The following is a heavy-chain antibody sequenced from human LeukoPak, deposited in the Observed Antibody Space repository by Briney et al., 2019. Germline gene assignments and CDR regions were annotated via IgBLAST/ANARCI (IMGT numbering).Heavy chain of an antibody. CDR3: ARSSRDGYNLIDYMDV. D-gene: IGHD5-24*01. V-gene: IGHV3-20*04. Sequence: PGGSLRLSCAASGFTFDDYGMSWVRQAPGKGLEWVSGINWNGGSTGYADSVKGRFTISRDNAKNSLYLQMNSLRAEDTAVYYCARSSRDGYNLIDYMDVWGKGTTVTVSS. CDR1: GFTFDDYG. CDR2: INWNGGST. J-gene: IGHJ6*03.